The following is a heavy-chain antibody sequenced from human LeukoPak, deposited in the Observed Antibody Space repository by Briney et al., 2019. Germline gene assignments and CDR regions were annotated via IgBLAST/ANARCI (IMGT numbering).Heavy chain of an antibody. V-gene: IGHV3-23*01. CDR2: ISGSGGST. D-gene: IGHD3-10*01. J-gene: IGHJ6*02. CDR1: GFTFSSYA. Sequence: GGSLRLSCAASGFTFSSYAMSWVRQAPGKGLEWVSAISGSGGSTYYADSVKGRFTISRDNSKNTLYLQMNSLRAEDTAVYYCAKDRGWFGELSDKSLGSYGMDVWGQGTTVTVSS. CDR3: AKDRGWFGELSDKSLGSYGMDV.